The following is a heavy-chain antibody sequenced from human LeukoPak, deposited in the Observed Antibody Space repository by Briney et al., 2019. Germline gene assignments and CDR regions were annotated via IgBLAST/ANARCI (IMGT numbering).Heavy chain of an antibody. J-gene: IGHJ4*02. Sequence: ASVKVSCKASGYTFTSYGISWVRQAPGQGLEWMGWISAYNGNTNYAQKLQGRVTMTTDTSTSTAYMELRSLRSDDTAVYYCARDHDYVWGSYRPLIDYWGQGTLVTVSS. V-gene: IGHV1-18*01. CDR3: ARDHDYVWGSYRPLIDY. CDR2: ISAYNGNT. CDR1: GYTFTSYG. D-gene: IGHD3-16*02.